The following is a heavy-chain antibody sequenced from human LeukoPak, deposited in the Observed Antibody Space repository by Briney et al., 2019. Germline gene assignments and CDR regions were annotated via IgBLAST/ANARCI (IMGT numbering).Heavy chain of an antibody. CDR3: AAVHAPHYYYMDV. CDR2: IIPLFGTA. D-gene: IGHD2-2*01. V-gene: IGHV1-69*05. Sequence: ASVKVSCKASGITFTSWTFNWVRQARGQGLEWMGGIIPLFGTAKYAEKFQGRVTITTDASTSTVYMDLTSLTSADTAVYFCAAVHAPHYYYMDVWGRGTTFTVSS. CDR1: GITFTSWT. J-gene: IGHJ6*03.